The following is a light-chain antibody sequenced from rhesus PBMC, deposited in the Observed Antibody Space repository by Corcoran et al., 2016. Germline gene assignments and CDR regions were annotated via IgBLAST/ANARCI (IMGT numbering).Light chain of an antibody. CDR1: QGISSW. CDR2: EAS. CDR3: LQCSSSPLT. Sequence: DIQMTQSPSSLSASVGDKVTITCRASQGISSWLAWYQQKPGKAPKLLIHEASSLQSGGPPRFSGSGTGTAFTLASSSLQPEDFATYYCLQCSSSPLTFGGGTKVELK. V-gene: IGKV1-22*01. J-gene: IGKJ4*01.